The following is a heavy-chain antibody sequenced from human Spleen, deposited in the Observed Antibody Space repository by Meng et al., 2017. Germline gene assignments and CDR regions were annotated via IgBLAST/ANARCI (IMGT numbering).Heavy chain of an antibody. CDR1: GFTFDDYA. CDR2: ISWDGGST. V-gene: IGHV3-43D*03. Sequence: GGSLRLSCAASGFTFDDYAMHWVRQAPGKGLEWVSLISWDGGSTYYADSVKGRFTISRDNSKNSLYLQMNSLRGEDTALYYCAKDGRAYGAYFDYWGQGTLVTVSS. J-gene: IGHJ4*02. CDR3: AKDGRAYGAYFDY. D-gene: IGHD4/OR15-4a*01.